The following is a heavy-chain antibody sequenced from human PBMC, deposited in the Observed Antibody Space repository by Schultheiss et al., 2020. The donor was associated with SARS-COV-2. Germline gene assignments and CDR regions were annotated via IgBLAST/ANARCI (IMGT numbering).Heavy chain of an antibody. Sequence: ASVKVSCKASGYTFTGYYMHWVRQAPGQGLEWMGIINPSGGGTRYAQKFQGRVTMTRDTSTSTVYMELSSLRSEDTAVYYCASQQENDSSFDYWGQGTLVTVSS. CDR2: INPSGGGT. J-gene: IGHJ4*02. CDR1: GYTFTGYY. D-gene: IGHD3-22*01. V-gene: IGHV1-46*01. CDR3: ASQQENDSSFDY.